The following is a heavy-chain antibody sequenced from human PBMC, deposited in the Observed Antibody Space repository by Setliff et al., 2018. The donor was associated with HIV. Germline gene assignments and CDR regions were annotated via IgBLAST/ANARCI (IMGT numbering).Heavy chain of an antibody. CDR1: GYSISSGYY. J-gene: IGHJ6*02. D-gene: IGHD6-19*01. CDR3: ARDDSSGWHFYYYYGMDV. CDR2: IYHSGST. V-gene: IGHV4-38-2*02. Sequence: SETLSLTCTVSGYSISSGYYWGWIRQPPGKGLEWIGSIYHSGSTYYNPSLKSRVTISVDTSKNQFSLKLSSVTATDTAVYYCARDDSSGWHFYYYYGMDVWGQGTTVTVSS.